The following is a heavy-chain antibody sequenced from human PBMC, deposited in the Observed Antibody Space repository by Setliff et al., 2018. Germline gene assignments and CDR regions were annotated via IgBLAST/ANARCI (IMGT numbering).Heavy chain of an antibody. V-gene: IGHV1-18*01. Sequence: AASVKVSCKTSGYTFTDYGISWVRQAPGQGLEWMGWISGYNGYTVYAQKLQGRVTLTTDTSTGTAYMELSSLRSEDTAVYYCARSTSWFSTNYWGQGTPVTVSS. J-gene: IGHJ4*02. CDR3: ARSTSWFSTNY. CDR1: GYTFTDYG. CDR2: ISGYNGYT. D-gene: IGHD2-2*01.